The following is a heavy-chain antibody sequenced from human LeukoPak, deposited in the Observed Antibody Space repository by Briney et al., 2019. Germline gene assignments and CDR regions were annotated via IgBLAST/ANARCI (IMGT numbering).Heavy chain of an antibody. J-gene: IGHJ4*02. CDR1: GYSFSSGYY. V-gene: IGHV4-34*01. CDR2: INHSRST. Sequence: SETLSLTCAVSGYSFSSGYYWSWIRQPPGKGLECIGKINHSRSTNYNPSLKSRVTISVDTSKNQFSLKLSSVTAADTAVYYCAREAGATTTYYFDYWGQGTLVTVSS. CDR3: AREAGATTTYYFDY. D-gene: IGHD1-26*01.